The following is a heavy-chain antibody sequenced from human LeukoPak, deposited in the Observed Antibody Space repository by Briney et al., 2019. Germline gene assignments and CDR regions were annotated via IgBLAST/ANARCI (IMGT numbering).Heavy chain of an antibody. V-gene: IGHV3-23*01. CDR3: AKGPRPDISVAHTLER. CDR1: GFIFNNYA. D-gene: IGHD6-19*01. Sequence: PGESLILSCATSGFIFNNYAMTWVRQAPGKGLEWVSTIGGRGDSTYDADSVRGRFTISRDNSQNSLYLQMNSLRAEDTAVYYCAKGPRPDISVAHTLERWGQGTLVTVSS. J-gene: IGHJ4*02. CDR2: IGGRGDST.